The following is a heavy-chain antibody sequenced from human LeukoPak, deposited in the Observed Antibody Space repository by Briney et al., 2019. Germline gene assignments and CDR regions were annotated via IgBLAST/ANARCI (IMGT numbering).Heavy chain of an antibody. CDR2: IYYSGRT. J-gene: IGHJ6*03. CDR3: ARVSERYFDHYYYYMDV. CDR1: GDSVSRSDSY. V-gene: IGHV4-39*07. Sequence: SETLSLTCSVSGDSVSRSDSYWDWIRQPPGKGLEWIGTIYYSGRTYYSPSLKSRVTISVDTSKNQFSLKLSSVTAADTAVYYCARVSERYFDHYYYYMDVWGKGTTVTVSS. D-gene: IGHD3-9*01.